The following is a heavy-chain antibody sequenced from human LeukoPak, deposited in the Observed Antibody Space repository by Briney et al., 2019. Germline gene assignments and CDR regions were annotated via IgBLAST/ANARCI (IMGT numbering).Heavy chain of an antibody. CDR2: ISSSSTAI. Sequence: GGSLRLSCAASGFTFTTYTMNWVRQAPGKGLEWVSYISSSSTAIYYADSVKGRFTISRGNAKNSLSLQMNSLRAEDTAVYYCAREYSSSSGRAFDIWGQGTMVTVSS. CDR1: GFTFTTYT. D-gene: IGHD6-6*01. J-gene: IGHJ3*02. V-gene: IGHV3-48*01. CDR3: AREYSSSSGRAFDI.